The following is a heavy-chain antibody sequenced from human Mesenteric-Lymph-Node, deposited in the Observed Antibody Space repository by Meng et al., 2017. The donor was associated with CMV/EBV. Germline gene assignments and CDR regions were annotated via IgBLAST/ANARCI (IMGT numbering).Heavy chain of an antibody. CDR3: ARRMQSGWYDWFDP. CDR1: GFPFTNSW. Sequence: GGSLRLSCAASGFPFTNSWWSWVRQAAGRGLEWVAHIRQDGNEKYHADSVNGRFSVSRDNPKNTLYLQMNSLRGEDTAVYYCARRMQSGWYDWFDPWGQGTPVTVSS. V-gene: IGHV3-7*03. J-gene: IGHJ5*02. D-gene: IGHD6-19*01. CDR2: IRQDGNEK.